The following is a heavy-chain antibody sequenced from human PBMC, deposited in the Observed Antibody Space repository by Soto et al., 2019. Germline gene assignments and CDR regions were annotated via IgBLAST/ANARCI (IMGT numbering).Heavy chain of an antibody. J-gene: IGHJ3*02. D-gene: IGHD3-22*01. V-gene: IGHV4-39*01. CDR1: GGSISSSSYY. CDR2: IYYSGST. Sequence: QLQLQESGPGLVKPSETLSLTCTVSGGSISSSSYYRGWIRQPPGKGLEWIGSIYYSGSTYYNPSLKSRVTISVDTSKNQFSLKLSSVTAADTAVYYCARRPAGDSSGWDAFDIWGQGTMVTVSS. CDR3: ARRPAGDSSGWDAFDI.